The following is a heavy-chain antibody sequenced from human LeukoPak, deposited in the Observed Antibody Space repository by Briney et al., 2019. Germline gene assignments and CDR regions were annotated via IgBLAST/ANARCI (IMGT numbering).Heavy chain of an antibody. V-gene: IGHV3-23*01. D-gene: IGHD2-15*01. CDR1: GFTFSNCA. J-gene: IGHJ4*02. CDR3: AKVGCIGGSCYSVDY. CDR2: ISDSGENT. Sequence: GGSLRLSCAASGFTFSNCAMTWVRQAPGKGLEWVSSISDSGENTYYADSVKGRFAISRDNSKNTLYLQVNSLRAEDTAVYYCAKVGCIGGSCYSVDYWGQGTLVTVSS.